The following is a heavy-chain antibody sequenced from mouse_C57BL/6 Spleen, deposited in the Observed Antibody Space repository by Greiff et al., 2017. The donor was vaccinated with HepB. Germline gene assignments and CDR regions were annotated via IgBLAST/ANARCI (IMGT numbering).Heavy chain of an antibody. V-gene: IGHV1-7*01. CDR3: ARSSITTVVAPGFAY. CDR1: GYTFTSYW. D-gene: IGHD1-1*01. Sequence: QVQLQQSGAELAKPGASVKLSCKASGYTFTSYWMHWVKQRPGQGLEWIGYINPSSGYTKYNQKFKDKATLTADKSSSTAYMQLSSLTYEDSAVYYCARSSITTVVAPGFAYWGQGTLVTVSA. CDR2: INPSSGYT. J-gene: IGHJ3*01.